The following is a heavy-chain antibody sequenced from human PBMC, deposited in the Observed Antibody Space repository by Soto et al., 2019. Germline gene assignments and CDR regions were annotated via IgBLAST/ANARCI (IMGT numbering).Heavy chain of an antibody. V-gene: IGHV4-4*02. D-gene: IGHD1-26*01. CDR2: IYHSGST. J-gene: IGHJ6*02. Sequence: TSETLSLTCAVSGASISSSNWGSCFRQPPGKGLEWIGEIYHSGSTNSNPSLKSRVTISIDKSKNQFSLKLSSVTAADTAVYYCARHVVVPSTTQFYYFGMDVWGQGTTVTVSS. CDR1: GASISSSNW. CDR3: ARHVVVPSTTQFYYFGMDV.